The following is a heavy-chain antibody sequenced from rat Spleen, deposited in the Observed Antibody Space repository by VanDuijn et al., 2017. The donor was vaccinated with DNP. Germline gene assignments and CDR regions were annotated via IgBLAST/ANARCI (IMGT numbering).Heavy chain of an antibody. CDR1: GYSITSNY. CDR2: INYSGTT. J-gene: IGHJ1*01. Sequence: VQLQESGPGLVKPSQSLSLTCSVTGYSITSNYWGWIRQFPGNKMEWMGYINYSGTTAYNPSLRSRISITRDTSKNQFFLQLNSVTTEDTATYYCARGLNYGGYIYSWYFDFWGPGTMVTVSS. V-gene: IGHV3-1*01. CDR3: ARGLNYGGYIYSWYFDF. D-gene: IGHD1-11*01.